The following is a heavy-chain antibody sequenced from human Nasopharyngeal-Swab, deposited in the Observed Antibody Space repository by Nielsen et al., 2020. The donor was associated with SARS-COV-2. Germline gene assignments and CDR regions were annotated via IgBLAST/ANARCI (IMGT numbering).Heavy chain of an antibody. J-gene: IGHJ6*02. CDR2: ISSSSSTI. CDR3: ASTRINHDCPGGGYYGMDV. V-gene: IGHV3-48*04. D-gene: IGHD2-21*02. Sequence: WIRQPPGKGLEWVSYISSSSSTIYYADSVKGRFTISRDNAKNSLYLQMNSLRAEDTAVYYCASTRINHDCPGGGYYGMDVWGQGTTVTVSS.